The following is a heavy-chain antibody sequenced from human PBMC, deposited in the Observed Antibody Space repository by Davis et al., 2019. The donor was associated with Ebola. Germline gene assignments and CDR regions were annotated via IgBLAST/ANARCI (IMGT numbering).Heavy chain of an antibody. V-gene: IGHV1-69*13. J-gene: IGHJ4*02. CDR3: AKDRYYDNSPLYFESES. D-gene: IGHD3-22*01. CDR2: VSPVFGTT. Sequence: SVKVSCKASGGTFSSYTITWVRQAPGQGLEWMGWVSPVFGTTNYAQKFQGRVTLTADESTSTAYMELTNRRSEDTAVYYCAKDRYYDNSPLYFESESWGQGTLVTVSS. CDR1: GGTFSSYT.